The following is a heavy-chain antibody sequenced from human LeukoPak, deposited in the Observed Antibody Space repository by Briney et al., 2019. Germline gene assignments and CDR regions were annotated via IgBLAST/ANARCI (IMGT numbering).Heavy chain of an antibody. CDR2: INSGGDT. Sequence: GGSLRLSCAVSGFSVSDKHIAWVRQAPGKGLKWASVINSGGDTNYADSVKGRFTISRDISKNTVFPQMDNLSSDDTAVYYCVMAPPGDWGLGTLVTVSS. CDR1: GFSVSDKH. V-gene: IGHV3-53*01. J-gene: IGHJ4*02. CDR3: VMAPPGD. D-gene: IGHD2-21*01.